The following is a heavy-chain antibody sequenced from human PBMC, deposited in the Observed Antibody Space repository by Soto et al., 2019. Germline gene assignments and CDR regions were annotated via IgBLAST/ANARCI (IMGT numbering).Heavy chain of an antibody. Sequence: QVQMQESGPGLVKPSETLSLTCTVSGASINNYYCNWVRQPPGKGLEWIGSIHYSGTTHYNPSLASRVTISRDAARNQFSLRLRSVTAADAAVYYCAGDTYGLDVWGQGTTVTVSS. CDR2: IHYSGTT. CDR3: AGDTYGLDV. J-gene: IGHJ6*02. CDR1: GASINNYY. V-gene: IGHV4-59*01.